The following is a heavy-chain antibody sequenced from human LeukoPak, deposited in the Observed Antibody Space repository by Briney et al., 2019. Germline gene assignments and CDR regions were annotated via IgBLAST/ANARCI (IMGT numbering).Heavy chain of an antibody. Sequence: KISRKGSGYSFNSYWIGWVRQMPGKGLEWMGIIYPGDSNIRYSPSFQGQVTISADKSISTAYLQWNSLKASDTAMYYCARRAYYESSGSYDCWGQGTLVTVSS. CDR1: GYSFNSYW. CDR2: IYPGDSNI. J-gene: IGHJ4*02. D-gene: IGHD3-22*01. CDR3: ARRAYYESSGSYDC. V-gene: IGHV5-51*01.